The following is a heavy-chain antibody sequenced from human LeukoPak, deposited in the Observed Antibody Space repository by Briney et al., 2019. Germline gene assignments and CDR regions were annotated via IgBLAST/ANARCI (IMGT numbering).Heavy chain of an antibody. D-gene: IGHD3-3*01. CDR1: GFTFSSYW. Sequence: GGSLRLSCAASGFTFSSYWMHWVRQAPGKGLVWVSRINSDGSSTSYADSVKGRFTISRDNAKNTLYLQMNSLRAEDTAVYHCAREGITIFGVALYYFDYWGQGTLVTVSS. CDR3: AREGITIFGVALYYFDY. V-gene: IGHV3-74*01. J-gene: IGHJ4*02. CDR2: INSDGSST.